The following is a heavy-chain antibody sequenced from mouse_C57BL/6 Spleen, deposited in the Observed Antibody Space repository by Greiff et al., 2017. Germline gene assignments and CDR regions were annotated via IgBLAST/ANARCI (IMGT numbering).Heavy chain of an antibody. V-gene: IGHV2-6-1*01. CDR2: IWSDGST. Sequence: VHLVESGPGLVAPSQSLSITCTVSGFSLTSYGVHWVRQPPGQGLEWLVVIWSDGSTTYNSALKSRLSISKDNSKSQVFLKMNSLQTDDTAMYYCARHPYYSNYVFDYWGQGTTLTVSS. D-gene: IGHD2-5*01. CDR3: ARHPYYSNYVFDY. CDR1: GFSLTSYG. J-gene: IGHJ2*01.